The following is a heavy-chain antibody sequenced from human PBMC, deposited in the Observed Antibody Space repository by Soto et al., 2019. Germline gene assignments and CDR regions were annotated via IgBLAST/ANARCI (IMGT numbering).Heavy chain of an antibody. D-gene: IGHD4-17*01. Sequence: GGSLRLSCAASGFTFSSYSMNWVRQAPGKGLEWVSYISSSSSTIYYADSVKGRFTISRDNAKNSLYLQMNGLRAEDTAVYYCARVFRDRGATTVYFDYWGQGTLVTVSS. CDR1: GFTFSSYS. J-gene: IGHJ4*02. V-gene: IGHV3-48*01. CDR3: ARVFRDRGATTVYFDY. CDR2: ISSSSSTI.